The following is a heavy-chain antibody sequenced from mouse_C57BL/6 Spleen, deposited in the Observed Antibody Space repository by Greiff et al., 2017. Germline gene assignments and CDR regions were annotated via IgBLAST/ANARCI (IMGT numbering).Heavy chain of an antibody. CDR1: GYAFSSYW. Sequence: QVQLKESGAELVKPGASVKISCKASGYAFSSYWMNCVKQRPGKGLVWIGQIYPGDGDTNYNGKFKGKATLTADKSSSTAYMRLSSLTSEDSAGYYCARWHYCGGSCWYFDVWGTGTTVTVSS. D-gene: IGHD1-1*01. CDR2: IYPGDGDT. J-gene: IGHJ1*03. V-gene: IGHV1-80*01. CDR3: ARWHYCGGSCWYFDV.